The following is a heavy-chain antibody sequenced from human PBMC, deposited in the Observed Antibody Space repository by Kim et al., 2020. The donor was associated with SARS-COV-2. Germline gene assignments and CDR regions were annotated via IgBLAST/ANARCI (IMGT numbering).Heavy chain of an antibody. CDR1: GGTFSSYA. CDR3: ARDPNPVLVVRFGYYYGMDV. CDR2: IIPIFGTA. V-gene: IGHV1-69*13. D-gene: IGHD2-15*01. Sequence: SVKVSCKASGGTFSSYAISWVRQAPGQGLEWMGGIIPIFGTANYAQKFQGRVTITADESTSTAYMELSSLRSEDTAVYYCARDPNPVLVVRFGYYYGMDVWGQGTTVTVSS. J-gene: IGHJ6*02.